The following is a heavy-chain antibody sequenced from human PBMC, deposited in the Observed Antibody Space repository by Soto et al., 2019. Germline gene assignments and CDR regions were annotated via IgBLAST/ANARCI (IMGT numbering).Heavy chain of an antibody. Sequence: EVQLLESGGDLVQPGGSLRLSCAASGFTFPNYAMTWVRQAPGRGLVWVSSISGSGETTYYADSVKGRFTISRDNSKNTLYLQMNSLRAEDTAVYYCAKVKTWTYLDFWGQGTLVTVSS. J-gene: IGHJ4*02. V-gene: IGHV3-23*01. CDR1: GFTFPNYA. CDR2: ISGSGETT. D-gene: IGHD5-12*01. CDR3: AKVKTWTYLDF.